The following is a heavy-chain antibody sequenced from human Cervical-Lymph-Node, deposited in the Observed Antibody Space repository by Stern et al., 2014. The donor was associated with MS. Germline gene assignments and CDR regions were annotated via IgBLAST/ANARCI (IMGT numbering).Heavy chain of an antibody. CDR2: INAANGDT. J-gene: IGHJ4*02. D-gene: IGHD1-1*01. CDR3: AREKRGATGTLFDY. V-gene: IGHV1-3*01. Sequence: VQLVESGAEVKKPGASVKVSCKASRFTFTNYAIHWVRQATGQRLELMGWINAANGDTKYSQNFRDRITISRDTSAGTAYMELSNLRSEDTAIYYCAREKRGATGTLFDYWGQGTLVTVSS. CDR1: RFTFTNYA.